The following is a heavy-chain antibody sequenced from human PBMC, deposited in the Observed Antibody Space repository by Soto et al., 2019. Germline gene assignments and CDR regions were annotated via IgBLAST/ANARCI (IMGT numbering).Heavy chain of an antibody. V-gene: IGHV1-46*01. CDR1: GYTFTSYY. CDR3: ARDRIAVAGTNAFDI. Sequence: QVQLVQSGAEVKKPGASVKVSCKASGYTFTSYYMHWVRQAPGQGLEWMGIINPSGGSTSYAQKFHGRVTMTRDTSTSTVYMELSSLRSEDTAVYYCARDRIAVAGTNAFDIWGQGTMVTVSS. J-gene: IGHJ3*02. D-gene: IGHD6-19*01. CDR2: INPSGGST.